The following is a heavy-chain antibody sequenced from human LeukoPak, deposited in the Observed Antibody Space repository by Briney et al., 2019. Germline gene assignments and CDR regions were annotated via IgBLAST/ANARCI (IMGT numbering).Heavy chain of an antibody. D-gene: IGHD3-10*01. CDR1: GYTFTSYY. Sequence: GASVKVSCKASGYTFTSYYINWVRQATGQGLEWMGWMTPNSGNTGYAQKFQGRVTMTRNTSISTAYMELSSLRSEDTAVYYCARAATMVQGVIITTLRYYYMDVWGKGTTVTVSS. CDR3: ARAATMVQGVIITTLRYYYMDV. J-gene: IGHJ6*03. V-gene: IGHV1-8*01. CDR2: MTPNSGNT.